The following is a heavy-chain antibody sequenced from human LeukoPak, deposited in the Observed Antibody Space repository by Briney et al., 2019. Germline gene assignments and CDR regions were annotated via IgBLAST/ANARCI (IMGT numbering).Heavy chain of an antibody. D-gene: IGHD1-1*01. CDR3: ARWRGRQSEFDY. V-gene: IGHV3-7*01. CDR1: GFTFSSYW. J-gene: IGHJ4*02. CDR2: IKEDESDE. Sequence: GGSLRLSCEASGFTFSSYWMSWVRQAPGKGLEWVAHIKEDESDEYYVDSVRGLFTASRDNAKNSVNLQMNSLRVEDTAVYYCARWRGRQSEFDYWGQGTLVTVSS.